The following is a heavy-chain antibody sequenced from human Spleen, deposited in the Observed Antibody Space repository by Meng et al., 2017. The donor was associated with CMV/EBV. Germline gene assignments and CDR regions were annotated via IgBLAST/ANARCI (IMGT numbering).Heavy chain of an antibody. D-gene: IGHD6-13*01. Sequence: ASVKVSCKASGYTFTAYAITWVRQAPGQGLEWMGWITTYNGDTKYALKLQGRVIMTTDTSTNTAYMELRSLRSDDTAVYYCARDIAARSSDYYYYGMDVWGQGTTVTVSS. CDR3: ARDIAARSSDYYYYGMDV. V-gene: IGHV1-18*01. CDR2: ITTYNGDT. CDR1: GYTFTAYA. J-gene: IGHJ6*02.